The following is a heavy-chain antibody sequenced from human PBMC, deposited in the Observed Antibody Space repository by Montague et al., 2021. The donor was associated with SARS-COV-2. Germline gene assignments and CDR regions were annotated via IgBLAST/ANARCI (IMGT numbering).Heavy chain of an antibody. J-gene: IGHJ4*02. CDR1: GGSITSYY. CDR2: MYYSGST. CDR3: ARDFDY. Sequence: SATLSLTCTVSGGSITSYYWSWIRQPPGKGLECIGYMYYSGSTNYNPSLKSRVTLSVDTSKNQFSLKLSSVTAADTAVYYCARDFDYWGQGTLVTVPS. V-gene: IGHV4-59*01.